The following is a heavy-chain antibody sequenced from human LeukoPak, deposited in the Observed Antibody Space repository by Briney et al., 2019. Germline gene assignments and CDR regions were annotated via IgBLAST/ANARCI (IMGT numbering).Heavy chain of an antibody. D-gene: IGHD3-10*01. CDR1: GYTFTSYG. J-gene: IGHJ6*04. V-gene: IGHV1-18*04. CDR3: ARVLLWFGELLPNGMDV. CDR2: ISAYNGNT. Sequence: ASVKVSCKASGYTFTSYGISWVRQAPGQGLEWMGWISAYNGNTNYAQKLQGRVTMTTDTPTSTAYMELRSLRSDDTAVYYCARVLLWFGELLPNGMDVWGKGTTVTVSS.